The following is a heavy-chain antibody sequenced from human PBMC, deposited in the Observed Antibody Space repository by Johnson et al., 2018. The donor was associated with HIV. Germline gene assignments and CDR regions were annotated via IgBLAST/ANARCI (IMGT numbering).Heavy chain of an antibody. CDR3: ARRRQGSASYSDPFDI. V-gene: IGHV3-13*01. CDR1: GFTFSSYD. CDR2: IGTAGDT. D-gene: IGHD2-15*01. J-gene: IGHJ3*02. Sequence: VQLVESGGGAVQPGRSLRLSCAASGFTFSSYDMHWVRQATGKGLEWVSAIGTAGDTYYPGSVKGRFTISRENAKNSFYLQMNDLRVWDTAVFYCARRRQGSASYSDPFDIWGQGTMVTVSS.